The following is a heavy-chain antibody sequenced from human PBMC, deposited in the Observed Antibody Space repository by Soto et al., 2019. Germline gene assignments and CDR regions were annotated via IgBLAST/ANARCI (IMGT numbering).Heavy chain of an antibody. D-gene: IGHD6-19*01. CDR2: IDPSDSYT. J-gene: IGHJ6*02. V-gene: IGHV5-10-1*01. Sequence: LKISCKGSGYSFTSYWISWVRQMPGKGLEWMGRIDPSDSYTNYSPSFQGHVTISADKSIITAYLQWSSLKASDTAMYYCARSSEQWLAQGYYYYGMDVWGQGTTVTVSS. CDR3: ARSSEQWLAQGYYYYGMDV. CDR1: GYSFTSYW.